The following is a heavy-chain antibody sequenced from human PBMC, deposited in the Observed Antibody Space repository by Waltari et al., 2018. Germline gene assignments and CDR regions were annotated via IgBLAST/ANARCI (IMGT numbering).Heavy chain of an antibody. D-gene: IGHD1-26*01. CDR2: ISNSGST. V-gene: IGHV4-59*01. CDR3: ARIRYSGNYYYFDD. CDR1: SVSISSSY. Sequence: QVQLQESGPGLVKPSETLSLTCPVPSVSISSSYWGWIRQPPGKGLEWIGYISNSGSTSHNPSLKSRVTISVDTPKNQFSLKVTSVTAADTAVYYCARIRYSGNYYYFDDWGQGTLVTVSS. J-gene: IGHJ4*02.